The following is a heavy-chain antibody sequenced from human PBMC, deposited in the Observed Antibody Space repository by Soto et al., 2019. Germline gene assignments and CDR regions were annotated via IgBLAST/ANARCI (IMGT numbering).Heavy chain of an antibody. CDR1: GYTFTSYG. V-gene: IGHV1-18*01. CDR2: ISTYNGNT. Sequence: QVQLVQSGAEVKKPGASVKVSCKASGYTFTSYGISWVRQAPGQGLEWMGWISTYNGNTKYAQKLQGRVTMTTDTSTSTAYMDLRSLRTDDTAVFYCAREMVRGVESDYWGQWTLVTVSS. D-gene: IGHD3-10*01. CDR3: AREMVRGVESDY. J-gene: IGHJ4*02.